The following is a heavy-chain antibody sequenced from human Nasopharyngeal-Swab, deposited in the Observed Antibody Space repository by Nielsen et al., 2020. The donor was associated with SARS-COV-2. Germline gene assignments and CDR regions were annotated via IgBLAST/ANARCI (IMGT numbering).Heavy chain of an antibody. Sequence: GASLKISCEASGFTLSSYAMTWVRQAPGKGLEWVSGISDNGGSTNYAGSVKGRFTISRDESKNTVYLQMNSLRAEDSAIYYCAKGGHCGGGSCYSLPYNYYFGMDVWGQGTTVTVSS. CDR2: ISDNGGST. D-gene: IGHD2-15*01. V-gene: IGHV3-23*01. CDR1: GFTLSSYA. J-gene: IGHJ6*02. CDR3: AKGGHCGGGSCYSLPYNYYFGMDV.